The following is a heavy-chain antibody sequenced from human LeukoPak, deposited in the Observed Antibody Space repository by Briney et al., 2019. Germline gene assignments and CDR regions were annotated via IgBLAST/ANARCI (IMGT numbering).Heavy chain of an antibody. CDR2: ISSSGSTI. D-gene: IGHD6-13*01. CDR3: ARVVAARERWFDP. J-gene: IGHJ5*02. CDR1: GLTFSDYY. V-gene: IGHV3-11*01. Sequence: GGSLRLSCAASGLTFSDYYMSWIRQAPGKGLEWVSYISSSGSTIYYADSVKGRFTISRDNAKNSLYLQMNSLRAEDTAVYYCARVVAARERWFDPWGQGTLVTVSS.